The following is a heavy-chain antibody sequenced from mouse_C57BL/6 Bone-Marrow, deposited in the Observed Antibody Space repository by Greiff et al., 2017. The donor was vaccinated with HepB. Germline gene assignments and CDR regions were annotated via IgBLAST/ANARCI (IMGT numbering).Heavy chain of an antibody. Sequence: VKLVESGAELARPGASVKMSCKASGYTFTSYTMHWVKQRPGQGLEWIGYINPSSGYTKYNQKFKDKATLTADKSSSTAYMQLSSLTSEDSAVYYCASDYPFAYWGQGTLVTVSA. CDR1: GYTFTSYT. J-gene: IGHJ3*01. CDR3: ASDYPFAY. CDR2: INPSSGYT. V-gene: IGHV1-4*01. D-gene: IGHD2-4*01.